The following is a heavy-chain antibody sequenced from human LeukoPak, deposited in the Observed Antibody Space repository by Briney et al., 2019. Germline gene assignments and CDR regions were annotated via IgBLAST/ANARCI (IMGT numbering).Heavy chain of an antibody. CDR2: IYYSGST. D-gene: IGHD1-26*01. V-gene: IGHV4-59*01. CDR1: GGSISSYY. J-gene: IGHJ3*02. Sequence: SETLSLTCTVSGGSISSYYWSWIRQPPGKGLEWIGYIYYSGSTSYNPSLKSRVTISVDTSKKQFSLKLSSVTAADTAFYYCARYTVSYPHDAFDIWGQGTMVTVSS. CDR3: ARYTVSYPHDAFDI.